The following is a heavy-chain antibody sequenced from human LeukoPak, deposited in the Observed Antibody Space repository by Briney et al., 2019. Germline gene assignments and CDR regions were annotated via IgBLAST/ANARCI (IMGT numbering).Heavy chain of an antibody. D-gene: IGHD1-20*01. CDR3: ARAAYNWN. CDR1: VFTLRHYF. J-gene: IGHJ4*02. CDR2: IDPSGKTI. Sequence: GGSLRLSCAASVFTLRHYFMSWVRQAPGNCLELVSYIDPSGKTIYYADSVKGRFIISRDNGKNSLYLQLRSLKDEDTAVYFCARAAYNWNWGQGTLVTVSS. V-gene: IGHV3-11*01.